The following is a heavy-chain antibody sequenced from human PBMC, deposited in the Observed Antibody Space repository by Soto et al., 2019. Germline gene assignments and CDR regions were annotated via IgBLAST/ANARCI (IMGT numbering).Heavy chain of an antibody. J-gene: IGHJ3*02. CDR2: IYPRDSDT. CDR3: ARHDGQHDAFDI. D-gene: IGHD2-2*01. Sequence: GESLKISCKGSGYSFTTYWLGWVRQMPGKGLEWMGIIYPRDSDTKYSPSFQGQVTISADKSISTAYLHWSSLKASDTAMYYCARHDGQHDAFDIWGQGTMVTVSS. V-gene: IGHV5-51*01. CDR1: GYSFTTYW.